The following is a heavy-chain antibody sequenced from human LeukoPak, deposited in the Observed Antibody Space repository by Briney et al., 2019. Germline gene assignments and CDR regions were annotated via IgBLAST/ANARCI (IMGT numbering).Heavy chain of an antibody. J-gene: IGHJ4*02. D-gene: IGHD3-16*02. CDR1: GGSISSGSYY. V-gene: IGHV4-30-4*01. CDR3: ARGWYDYVWGSNRSGYFDY. CDR2: IYYSGST. Sequence: PSQTLSLTCTVSGGSISSGSYYWSWIRQPPGKGLEWIGYIYYSGSTYYNPSLKSRVTISVDTSKNQFSLKLSSVTAADTAVYYCARGWYDYVWGSNRSGYFDYWGQGILVTVSS.